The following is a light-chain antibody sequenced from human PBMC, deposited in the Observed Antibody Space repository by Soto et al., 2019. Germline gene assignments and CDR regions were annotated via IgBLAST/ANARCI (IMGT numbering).Light chain of an antibody. CDR3: MRSVQALS. CDR2: LGS. V-gene: IGKV2-28*01. Sequence: DIVMSQSPLSLPVTPGEPASISCRSSQSLLHSNGHNYLEWYVQKPGQSPQLLIYLGSTRAAGVPDRFGGSGSGTHCTRNISRVEADDVGVYSCMRSVQALSFGGGTKVEIK. J-gene: IGKJ4*01. CDR1: QSLLHSNGHNY.